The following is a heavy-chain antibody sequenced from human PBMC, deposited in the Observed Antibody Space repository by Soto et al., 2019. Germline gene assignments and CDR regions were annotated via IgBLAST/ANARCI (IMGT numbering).Heavy chain of an antibody. CDR2: IWYDGSNK. J-gene: IGHJ4*02. Sequence: QVQLVESGGGVVQPGTSLRLSCAASGFTFSTYGMHWVRQAPGKGLEWVAVIWYDGSNKYHGDSLKGRFTISRDNSKNTLYLQINNLRAEDTAVYYCGSDGALGDTAVVDSWGQGTLVTVSS. D-gene: IGHD5-18*01. CDR1: GFTFSTYG. CDR3: GSDGALGDTAVVDS. V-gene: IGHV3-33*01.